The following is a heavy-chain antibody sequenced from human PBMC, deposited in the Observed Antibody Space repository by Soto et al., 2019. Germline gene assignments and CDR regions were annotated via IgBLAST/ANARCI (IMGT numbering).Heavy chain of an antibody. CDR2: IDSSGSI. CDR1: SGSISNYY. J-gene: IGHJ4*02. CDR3: ARAWGDSYLYFDY. Sequence: SETLSLTCTFSSGSISNYYCNCILQPAGKGLDWIGRIDSSGSINYSPSLKSRVTMSVDTSENQFSLKLSSVTASDTAMYYCARAWGDSYLYFDYWGQGTLVTVSS. D-gene: IGHD2-21*02. V-gene: IGHV4-4*07.